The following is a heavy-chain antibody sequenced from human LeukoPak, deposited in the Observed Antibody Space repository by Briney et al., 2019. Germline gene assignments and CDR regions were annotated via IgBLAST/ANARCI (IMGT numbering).Heavy chain of an antibody. J-gene: IGHJ6*02. V-gene: IGHV4-39*01. CDR1: GGSISSSSYY. D-gene: IGHD6-25*01. Sequence: KPSETLSLTCTVSGGSISSSSYYWGWIRQPPGKGLEWIGSIFCTGSTYYNPSLKSRVTISVDTSKNQFSLKLSSVTAADTAVYYCARGRGNYYYYGMDVWGQGTTVTVSS. CDR2: IFCTGST. CDR3: ARGRGNYYYYGMDV.